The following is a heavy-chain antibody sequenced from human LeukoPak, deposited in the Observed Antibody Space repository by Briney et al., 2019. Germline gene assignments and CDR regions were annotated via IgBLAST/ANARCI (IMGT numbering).Heavy chain of an antibody. J-gene: IGHJ6*03. CDR3: ARVTIFGVAPYYMDV. Sequence: ESLKISCKGSGYSFTSYWIGWVRQMPGKGLEWMGIIYPGDSDTRYSPSFQGQVTISADKSISTAYLQWSSLKASDTAMYYCARVTIFGVAPYYMDVWGKGTTVTVSS. CDR2: IYPGDSDT. D-gene: IGHD3-3*01. V-gene: IGHV5-51*01. CDR1: GYSFTSYW.